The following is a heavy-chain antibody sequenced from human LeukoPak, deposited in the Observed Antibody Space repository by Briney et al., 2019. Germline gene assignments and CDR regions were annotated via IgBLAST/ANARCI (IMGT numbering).Heavy chain of an antibody. CDR1: GFTFSSYL. Sequence: GGSLRLSCAASGFTFSSYLMSWVRQAPGKGLEWVANIKQDGSEKYYVDSVKGRFTISRDNAKNSLYLQMNSLRAEDTAVYYCARGEGDYWGQGTLVSVSS. V-gene: IGHV3-7*01. CDR3: ARGEGDY. CDR2: IKQDGSEK. J-gene: IGHJ4*02.